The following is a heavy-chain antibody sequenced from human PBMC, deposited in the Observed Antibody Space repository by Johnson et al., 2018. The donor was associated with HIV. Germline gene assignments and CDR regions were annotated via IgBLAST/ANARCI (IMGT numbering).Heavy chain of an antibody. V-gene: IGHV3-23*04. CDR3: AKDDALQREPNAFDI. CDR2: ISGSGGSP. Sequence: VQLVESGGGLVQPGGSLRLSCAASGFTFSSYAMRWVRQAPGQGLEWVSAISGSGGSPSYADSVQGRLTISRDNSKNTLYLQMNSLRAEDTAVYYWAKDDALQREPNAFDIWGQGTMVTVSS. J-gene: IGHJ3*02. CDR1: GFTFSSYA. D-gene: IGHD1-14*01.